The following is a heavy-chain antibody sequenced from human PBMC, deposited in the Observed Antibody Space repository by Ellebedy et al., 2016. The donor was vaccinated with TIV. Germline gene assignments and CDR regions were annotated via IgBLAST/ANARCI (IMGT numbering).Heavy chain of an antibody. CDR1: GGSTSSYY. J-gene: IGHJ4*02. Sequence: SETLSLTCTVSGGSTSSYYRSWIRQPPGKGLEWIGYIYDSGSTNYKPSLKSRVTISGDTSKNQLSLKLSSVTAADTAVYYCARGTPSGWHDFDYWGQGTLVTVSS. D-gene: IGHD3-3*01. V-gene: IGHV4-59*08. CDR2: IYDSGST. CDR3: ARGTPSGWHDFDY.